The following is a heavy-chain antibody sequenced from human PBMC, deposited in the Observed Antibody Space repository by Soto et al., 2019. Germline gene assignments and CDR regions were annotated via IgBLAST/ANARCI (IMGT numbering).Heavy chain of an antibody. V-gene: IGHV3-21*01. Sequence: LRLSCAASGFTFSAYSMNWVRQAPGKGLEWVSSISSSGTYIHYADSLKGRFTISRDNAKNSLYLQMISLRAEDTAVYYCARDPSDCSSTSCWGYYALDVWGQGTTVTVSS. D-gene: IGHD2-2*01. CDR2: ISSSGTYI. J-gene: IGHJ6*02. CDR3: ARDPSDCSSTSCWGYYALDV. CDR1: GFTFSAYS.